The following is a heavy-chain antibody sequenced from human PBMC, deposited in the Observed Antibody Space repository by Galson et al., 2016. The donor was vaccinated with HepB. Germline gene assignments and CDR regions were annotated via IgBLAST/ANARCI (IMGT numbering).Heavy chain of an antibody. V-gene: IGHV3-23*01. D-gene: IGHD1-26*01. CDR3: AKVGFSDLDY. J-gene: IGHJ4*02. CDR2: ISSSGEHI. CDR1: GFTFSSYA. Sequence: SLRLSCAASGFTFSSYAMSWVRQSPGEGLEWVSSISSSGEHISYADSVKGRFTISRDNSKNTVSLLRSSLRADDTAIYYCAKVGFSDLDYWGQGTLVTVSS.